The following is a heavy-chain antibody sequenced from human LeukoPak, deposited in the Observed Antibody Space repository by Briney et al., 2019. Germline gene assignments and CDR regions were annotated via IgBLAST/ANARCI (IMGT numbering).Heavy chain of an antibody. CDR3: ARDIPNLPRSFDY. Sequence: GGSLRLSCAASGFTFSSYGMHWVRQAPGKGLEWVAVIWYDGSNKYYADSVKGRFTISRDNSKNTLYLQMNSLRAEDTAVYYCARDIPNLPRSFDYWGQGTLVTVSS. CDR2: IWYDGSNK. CDR1: GFTFSSYG. V-gene: IGHV3-33*01. J-gene: IGHJ4*02.